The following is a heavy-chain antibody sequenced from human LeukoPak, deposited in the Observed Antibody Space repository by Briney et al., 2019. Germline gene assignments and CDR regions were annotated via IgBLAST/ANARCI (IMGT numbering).Heavy chain of an antibody. CDR1: GCTFTGYY. D-gene: IGHD5-24*01. CDR2: INPNSGGT. CDR3: ARVTVEMATITGYYYYMDV. J-gene: IGHJ6*03. Sequence: GASVKVSCKASGCTFTGYYMHWVRQAPGQGLEWMGRINPNSGGTNYAQKFQGRVTMTRDTSISTAYMELSRLRSDDTAVYYCARVTVEMATITGYYYYMDVWGKGTTATVS. V-gene: IGHV1-2*06.